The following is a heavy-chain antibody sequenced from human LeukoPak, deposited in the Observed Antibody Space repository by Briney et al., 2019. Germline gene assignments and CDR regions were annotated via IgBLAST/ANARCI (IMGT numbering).Heavy chain of an antibody. D-gene: IGHD3-3*01. J-gene: IGHJ4*02. CDR1: VGTITSYA. CDR3: AREWKPDFWSGYSPFDY. CDR2: IIPIFVTV. V-gene: IGHV1-69*06. Sequence: GASVKFSCKASVGTITSYAISWVRQAPGQGLEWMGGIIPIFVTVNYAQKFQGRVTITADKSTSTAYMELSGLRSEDTAVYYCAREWKPDFWSGYSPFDYWGQGNLVTVSS.